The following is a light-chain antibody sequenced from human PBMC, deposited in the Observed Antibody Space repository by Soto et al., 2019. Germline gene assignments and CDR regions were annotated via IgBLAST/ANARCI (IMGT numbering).Light chain of an antibody. V-gene: IGKV3-20*01. Sequence: EIVLIQSPGTLSLSPGESATLACRASQSIISSSLAWYQQKPGQAPRLLIYGASSRATGIPDRFSGSGSGTDFTRTVTRLEPEDVAGYYCQHYGSSSWTFGLGTKVEIK. CDR1: QSIISSS. CDR2: GAS. CDR3: QHYGSSSWT. J-gene: IGKJ1*01.